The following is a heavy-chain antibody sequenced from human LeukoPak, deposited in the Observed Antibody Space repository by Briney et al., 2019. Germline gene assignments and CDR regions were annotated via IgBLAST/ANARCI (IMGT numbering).Heavy chain of an antibody. CDR2: INPSGGST. D-gene: IGHD5-18*01. V-gene: IGHV1-46*01. J-gene: IGHJ4*02. CDR3: ARGMWIQLWLLDY. CDR1: GYTFTSNY. Sequence: ASVKVSCKAFGYTFTSNYMHWVRQAPGQGLEWMGIINPSGGSTSYAQKFQGRVTMTRDMSTSTVYMELSSLRSEDTAVYYCARGMWIQLWLLDYWGQGTLVTVSS.